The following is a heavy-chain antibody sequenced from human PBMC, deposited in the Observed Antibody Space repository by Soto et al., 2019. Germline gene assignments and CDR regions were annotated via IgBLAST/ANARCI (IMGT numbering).Heavy chain of an antibody. D-gene: IGHD1-26*01. Sequence: PGGSLRLSCAASGFTFSSYSMNWVRQAPGKGLEWVSSISSSSSYIYYADPVKGRFTISRDNSKNTLYLQMNSLRAEDTAVYYCARDKGSYFDYWGQGTLVTVSS. V-gene: IGHV3-21*01. CDR2: ISSSSSYI. CDR3: ARDKGSYFDY. CDR1: GFTFSSYS. J-gene: IGHJ4*02.